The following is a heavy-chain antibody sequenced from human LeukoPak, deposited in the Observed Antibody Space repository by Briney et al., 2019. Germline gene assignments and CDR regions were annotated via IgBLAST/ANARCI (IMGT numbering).Heavy chain of an antibody. CDR3: ATARGYNSHYFDY. CDR2: IYPGDFDT. CDR1: GYSFTSYW. J-gene: IGHJ4*02. Sequence: GESLKISCKGSGYSFTSYWIGWVRQMPGKGLEWMGIIYPGDFDTRYSPSFQGQVTISADKSISTAYLQWSSLKASDTAMYYCATARGYNSHYFDYWGQGTLVTVSS. D-gene: IGHD5-24*01. V-gene: IGHV5-51*01.